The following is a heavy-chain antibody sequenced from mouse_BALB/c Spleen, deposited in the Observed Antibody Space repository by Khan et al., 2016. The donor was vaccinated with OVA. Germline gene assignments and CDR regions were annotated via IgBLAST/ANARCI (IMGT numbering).Heavy chain of an antibody. V-gene: IGHV2-6-5*01. CDR2: IWAGGSK. Sequence: QVQLQQSGPGLVAPSQSLSITCTVSGFSLTDYAVSWIRQPPGKDLKWLGVIWAGGSKYNNSALKSKLSISKDKSKSQVFLKMNSLQTDDTSMYYCAKDPPYYAMDYWGQGTSVTVSS. J-gene: IGHJ4*01. CDR3: AKDPPYYAMDY. CDR1: GFSLTDYA.